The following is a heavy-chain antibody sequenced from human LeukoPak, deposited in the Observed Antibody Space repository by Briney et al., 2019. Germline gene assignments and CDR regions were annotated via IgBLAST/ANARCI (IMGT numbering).Heavy chain of an antibody. CDR3: ARDPAGTLAAAGSYYFDY. Sequence: SVKVSCRASGGTFSSYAISWVRQAPGQGLEWMGGIIPIFGTANYAQKFQGRVTITADESTSTAYMELSSLRSEDTAVYYCARDPAGTLAAAGSYYFDYWGQGTLVTVSS. V-gene: IGHV1-69*13. CDR1: GGTFSSYA. CDR2: IIPIFGTA. J-gene: IGHJ4*02. D-gene: IGHD6-13*01.